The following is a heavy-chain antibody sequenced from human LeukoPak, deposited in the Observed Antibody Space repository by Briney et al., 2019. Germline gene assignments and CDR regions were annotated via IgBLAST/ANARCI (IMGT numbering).Heavy chain of an antibody. CDR3: ARDKSGIVDYYYGMDV. CDR2: ISGSSSYI. CDR1: GFTFSSYS. J-gene: IGHJ6*02. V-gene: IGHV3-21*01. D-gene: IGHD1-26*01. Sequence: PGGSLRLSCAASGFTFSSYSMNWVRQAPGKGLEWVSSISGSSSYIYYADSVKGRFTISRDNAKNSMYLQMNSLRAEDTAVYYCARDKSGIVDYYYGMDVWGQGTTVTVSS.